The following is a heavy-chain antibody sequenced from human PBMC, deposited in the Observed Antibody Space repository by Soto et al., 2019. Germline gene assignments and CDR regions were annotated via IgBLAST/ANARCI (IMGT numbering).Heavy chain of an antibody. D-gene: IGHD3-10*01. CDR1: GYTFTSYD. V-gene: IGHV1-8*01. J-gene: IGHJ5*02. CDR3: ARAVNLRYYSPIETLWGANWFDP. CDR2: MNPNSGNT. Sequence: QVQLVQSGAEVKKPGASVKVSCKASGYTFTSYDINWVRQATGQGLEWMGWMNPNSGNTGHAQKFQGRVTMTRNTSIRTAYMELSSLRSEDTAVYYCARAVNLRYYSPIETLWGANWFDPWGQGTLVTVSS.